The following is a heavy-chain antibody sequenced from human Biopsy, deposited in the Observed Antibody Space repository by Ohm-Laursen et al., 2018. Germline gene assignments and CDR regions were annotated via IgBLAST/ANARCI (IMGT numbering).Heavy chain of an antibody. D-gene: IGHD4-17*01. Sequence: GSLRLSCAASGFIFSPYSINWVRQAPGQVQEWVSSLSCRGSFIYFADSVKGRFTISRDNARNSLYLQMNSLRAEDTAVYYCGRGQTVAPGYYGMDVWGQGTTVTVSS. CDR2: LSCRGSFI. CDR3: GRGQTVAPGYYGMDV. V-gene: IGHV3-21*01. J-gene: IGHJ6*02. CDR1: GFIFSPYS.